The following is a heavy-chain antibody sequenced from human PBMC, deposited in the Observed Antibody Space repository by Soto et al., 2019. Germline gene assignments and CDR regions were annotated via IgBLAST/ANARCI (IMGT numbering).Heavy chain of an antibody. CDR1: RFPFGSYN. Sequence: GMSLTCSYVACRFPFGSYNMNWVRQAPGKGLEWVSYISSSSSIIYYADSVKGRFTISRDNAKNSLYLQMNSLRDEDTAVYYCARDNYDDSSAYYPTIDYWGQGTLVTVSS. D-gene: IGHD3-22*01. CDR2: ISSSSSII. CDR3: ARDNYDDSSAYYPTIDY. V-gene: IGHV3-48*02. J-gene: IGHJ4*02.